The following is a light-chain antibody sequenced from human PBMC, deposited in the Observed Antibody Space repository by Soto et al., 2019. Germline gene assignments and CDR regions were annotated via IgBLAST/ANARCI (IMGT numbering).Light chain of an antibody. CDR1: QSVSSN. V-gene: IGKV3-20*01. Sequence: EIVLTQSPATLSLSPGERATLSWSASQSVSSNLAWYQQKPGQAPRLLIYAASTRATGIPDRFSGSGSGTDFTFTISRLEPGDFAVYYCQKYGSSPWTFGQGTKVDIK. CDR3: QKYGSSPWT. J-gene: IGKJ1*01. CDR2: AAS.